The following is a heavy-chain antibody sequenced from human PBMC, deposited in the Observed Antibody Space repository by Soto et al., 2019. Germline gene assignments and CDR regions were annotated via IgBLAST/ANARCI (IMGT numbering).Heavy chain of an antibody. J-gene: IGHJ4*02. CDR2: ISVFNGNT. CDR1: GYTFSNYR. V-gene: IGHV1-18*01. Sequence: QVHLVQSGAELRKPGASLKVSCKASGYTFSNYRITWVRQAPGQGLEWMGWISVFNGNTDYEEKFQDRVAMTTDASTATAYMERRSLRSDDTAVYYCARVEYGDLVYVDYWGQGTLVIVSS. D-gene: IGHD4-17*01. CDR3: ARVEYGDLVYVDY.